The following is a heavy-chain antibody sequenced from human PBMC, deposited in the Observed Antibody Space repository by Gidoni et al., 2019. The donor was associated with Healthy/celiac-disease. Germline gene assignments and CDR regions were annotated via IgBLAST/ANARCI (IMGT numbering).Heavy chain of an antibody. Sequence: QVRLVQSGGRLKKPGASVKLSCVASGSIVPTSGIGWVRQQPGQGLEWWGWIRAYNYNTNDAHKHQCLNTMTTVTSASTAYLELRSLSSVDAAVYSFAYFQADGDCAWRSFDIWGQGTMVTVSS. CDR2: IRAYNYNT. CDR3: AYFQADGDCAWRSFDI. J-gene: IGHJ3*02. D-gene: IGHD2-21*02. CDR1: GSIVPTSG. V-gene: IGHV1-18*01.